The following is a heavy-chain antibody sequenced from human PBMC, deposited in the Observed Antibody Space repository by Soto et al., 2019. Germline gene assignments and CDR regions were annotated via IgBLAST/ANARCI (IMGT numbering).Heavy chain of an antibody. V-gene: IGHV3-30*03. CDR1: GFTFSSYG. CDR3: ARTTVTAFGGFDY. J-gene: IGHJ4*02. CDR2: ISYDGSEK. D-gene: IGHD4-4*01. Sequence: QVQLVESGGGVVQPGRSLRLPCAASGFTFSSYGMHWVRQAPGKGLEWVAVISYDGSEKYSADSVKGRFTISRDNSKNTLFLQMNSLRAEDTAVYYCARTTVTAFGGFDYWGQGTLVTVSS.